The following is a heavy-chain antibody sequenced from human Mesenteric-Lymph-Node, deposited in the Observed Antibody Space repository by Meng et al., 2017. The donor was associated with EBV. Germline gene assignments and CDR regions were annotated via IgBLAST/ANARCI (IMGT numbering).Heavy chain of an antibody. V-gene: IGHV4-30-4*01. D-gene: IGHD6-13*01. CDR2: IYDSGIT. J-gene: IGHJ5*02. CDR3: ARDTAAAGTMVVDP. Sequence: QVQLQESGPGLVKPSQTLSLTCSVSGGSVTSGYYWSWIRQPLGRGLEWIGYIYDSGITYYNPSLKSRVSISVDTSKNQFSLKLNSVTATDTAVYYCARDTAAAGTMVVDPCGQGTLVTVSS. CDR1: GGSVTSGYY.